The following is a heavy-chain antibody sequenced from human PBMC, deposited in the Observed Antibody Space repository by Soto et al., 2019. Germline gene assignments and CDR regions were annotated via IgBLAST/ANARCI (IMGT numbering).Heavy chain of an antibody. J-gene: IGHJ6*02. CDR1: VFTFSSYW. D-gene: IGHD6-19*01. V-gene: IGHV3-74*01. Sequence: GGSLRLSCAASVFTFSSYWLHWVRQAPGEGLVWVSRINSDGSSTRYADSVKGRFTISRDNSKHTLYLQMNSLRAEDTAVYYCATAVADPYYYYGMDVWGQGTTVTVSS. CDR3: ATAVADPYYYYGMDV. CDR2: INSDGSST.